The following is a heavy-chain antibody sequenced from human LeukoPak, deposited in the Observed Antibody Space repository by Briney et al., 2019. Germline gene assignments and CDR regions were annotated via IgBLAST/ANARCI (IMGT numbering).Heavy chain of an antibody. J-gene: IGHJ3*02. CDR1: GGSISSSSYY. V-gene: IGHV4-39*01. CDR2: FYYSGST. CDR3: ARQMLGSDIFDI. Sequence: SETLSLICTVSGGSISSSSYYWGWIRQPPGKGLEWIGSFYYSGSTYYNPSLKSRVTISVDTSKNQFSLKLTSVTAADTAVFYCARQMLGSDIFDIWGQGTMVTVSS. D-gene: IGHD3-10*02.